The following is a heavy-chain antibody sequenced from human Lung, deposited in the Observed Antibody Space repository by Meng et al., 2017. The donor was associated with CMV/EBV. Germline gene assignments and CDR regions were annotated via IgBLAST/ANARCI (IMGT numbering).Heavy chain of an antibody. V-gene: IGHV1-2*02. CDR1: GYSFTGYH. CDR2: SNPNNAGT. Sequence: GYSFTGYHLHPVRRLAGIGCECIGCSNPNNAGTYYAQMSKGRVTMTSETSISTGCMELGRMRSDDTAMYYCAVLDFHNWNDQNWFDPWGQGTLVTVSS. J-gene: IGHJ5*02. D-gene: IGHD1-1*01. CDR3: AVLDFHNWNDQNWFDP.